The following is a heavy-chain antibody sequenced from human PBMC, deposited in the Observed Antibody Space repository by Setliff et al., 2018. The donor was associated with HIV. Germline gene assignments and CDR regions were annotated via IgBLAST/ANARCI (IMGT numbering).Heavy chain of an antibody. CDR1: GYSFSSHP. CDR3: ARSAYCSGGSCYSGAFDY. J-gene: IGHJ4*02. D-gene: IGHD2-15*01. CDR2: IKTGNGDT. Sequence: ASVKVSCKTSGYSFSSHPIHWVRQAPGQRPEWMGWIKTGNGDTQYSQKFRDRVTITRDTSADTVYMELSSLRSEDTAVYYCARSAYCSGGSCYSGAFDYWGQGTLVTVPQ. V-gene: IGHV1-3*04.